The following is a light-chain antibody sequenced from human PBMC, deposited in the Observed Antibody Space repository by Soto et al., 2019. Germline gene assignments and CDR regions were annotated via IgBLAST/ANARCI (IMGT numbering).Light chain of an antibody. Sequence: DIVMTQSPDSLAVSLGERATIDCRSSQSLLYSSNNKNYLAWYPHKPGQSPKLLIYWASTRESGVPDRFTGSGSGTYFTLTISSLQAEDVAVYYCQQYYSTPHTFGQGTKLEIK. J-gene: IGKJ2*01. CDR3: QQYYSTPHT. CDR2: WAS. V-gene: IGKV4-1*01. CDR1: QSLLYSSNNKNY.